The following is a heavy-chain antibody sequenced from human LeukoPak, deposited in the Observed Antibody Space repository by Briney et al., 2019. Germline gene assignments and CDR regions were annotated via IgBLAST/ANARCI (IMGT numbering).Heavy chain of an antibody. Sequence: SETLSLTCAVYGGSFSGYYWGWIRQPPGKGLEWIGSIYYSGSTYYNPSLKSRVTISVDTSKNQFSLKLSSVTAADTAVYYCARAPSYYYDSSGYYFDYWGQGTLVTVSS. D-gene: IGHD3-22*01. CDR1: GGSFSGYY. J-gene: IGHJ4*02. CDR2: IYYSGST. CDR3: ARAPSYYYDSSGYYFDY. V-gene: IGHV4-34*01.